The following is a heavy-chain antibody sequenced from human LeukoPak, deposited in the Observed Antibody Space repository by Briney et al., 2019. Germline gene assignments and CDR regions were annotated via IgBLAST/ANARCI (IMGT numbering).Heavy chain of an antibody. CDR3: ARVGGAAAAGTPKYYYYYYMDV. CDR1: GYIFTSYW. J-gene: IGHJ6*03. D-gene: IGHD6-13*01. CDR2: IYPGDSDT. V-gene: IGHV5-51*01. Sequence: GESLKISCKGSGYIFTSYWIGWVRQMPGKGLGWMGIIYPGDSDTRYSPSFQGQVTISADKSISTAYLQWSSLKASDTAMYYCARVGGAAAAGTPKYYYYYYMDVWGKGTTVTVSS.